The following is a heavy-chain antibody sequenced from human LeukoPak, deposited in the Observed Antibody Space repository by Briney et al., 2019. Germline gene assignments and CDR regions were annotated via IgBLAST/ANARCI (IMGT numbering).Heavy chain of an antibody. D-gene: IGHD6-13*01. CDR3: ARAGVAAAGISPTAY. Sequence: GGSLRLPCAASGFTFSSYGMHWVRQAPGKGLEWVAVIWYDGSNKYYADSVKGRFTIPRDNSKNTLYLQMNSLRAEDTAVYYCARAGVAAAGISPTAYWGQGTLVTVSS. CDR2: IWYDGSNK. J-gene: IGHJ4*02. V-gene: IGHV3-33*01. CDR1: GFTFSSYG.